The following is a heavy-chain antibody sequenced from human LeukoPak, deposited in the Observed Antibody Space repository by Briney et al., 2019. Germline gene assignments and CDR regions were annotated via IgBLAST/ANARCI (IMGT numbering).Heavy chain of an antibody. CDR1: GFSFSSYA. D-gene: IGHD4/OR15-4a*01. V-gene: IGHV3-23*01. Sequence: GGSLRLSCAASGFSFSSYAMSWVRQAPGKGLEWVSAMSSSDDGRYYAASVRGRFTISRDTSRSTLYLQMNSLRAEDTAVYYCARRAGAYSHPYDYWGQGTLVTVSS. J-gene: IGHJ4*02. CDR3: ARRAGAYSHPYDY. CDR2: MSSSDDGR.